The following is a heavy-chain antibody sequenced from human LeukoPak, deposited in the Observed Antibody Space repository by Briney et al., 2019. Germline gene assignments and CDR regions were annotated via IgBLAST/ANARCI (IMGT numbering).Heavy chain of an antibody. CDR1: GGTFSSYA. J-gene: IGHJ6*03. V-gene: IGHV1-69*05. Sequence: SVKVSCKASGGTFSSYAISWVQQAPGQGLEWMGGIIPIFGTANYAQKFQGRVTITTDESTSTAYMELSSLRSEDTAVYYCARYRQQLVLRYYYYYMDVWGKGTTVTVSS. CDR2: IIPIFGTA. D-gene: IGHD6-13*01. CDR3: ARYRQQLVLRYYYYYMDV.